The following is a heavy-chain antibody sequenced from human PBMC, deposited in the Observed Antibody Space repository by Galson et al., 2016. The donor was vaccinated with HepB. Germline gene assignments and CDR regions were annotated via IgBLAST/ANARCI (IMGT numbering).Heavy chain of an antibody. D-gene: IGHD4-23*01. Sequence: SVKVSCKASGGTFSSYAFNWVRQAPGQGLEWMGRIFPSFGIVKHAQKFQGRVTITADESTSTAYMELSSLRSEDTAVYYCAKDPSRAGDNSPDYWGQGTLVTVSS. J-gene: IGHJ4*02. CDR2: IFPSFGIV. V-gene: IGHV1-69*13. CDR3: AKDPSRAGDNSPDY. CDR1: GGTFSSYA.